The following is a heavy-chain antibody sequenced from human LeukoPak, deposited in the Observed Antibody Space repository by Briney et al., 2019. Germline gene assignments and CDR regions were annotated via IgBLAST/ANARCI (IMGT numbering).Heavy chain of an antibody. CDR2: IYYSGST. CDR3: ARVSDSSSEHWFDP. CDR1: GGSISSGDYC. V-gene: IGHV4-30-4*08. D-gene: IGHD6-6*01. J-gene: IGHJ5*02. Sequence: PSETLSLTCTVSGGSISSGDYCWSWIRQPPGKGLEWIGYIYYSGSTYYNPSLKSRVTISVDTSKNQFSLKLSSVTAADTAVYYCARVSDSSSEHWFDPWGQGTLVTVSS.